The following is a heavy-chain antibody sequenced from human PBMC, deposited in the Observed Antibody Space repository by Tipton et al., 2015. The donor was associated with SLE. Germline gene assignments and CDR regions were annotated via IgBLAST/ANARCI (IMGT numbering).Heavy chain of an antibody. D-gene: IGHD6-6*01. CDR1: GGTFNNYG. J-gene: IGHJ4*02. Sequence: QLVQSGPEVKKPGSSVKVSCKVSGGTFNNYGINWVRQAPGQGLEWVGGIVPFIRTANYAQRFQGRVSITTDESTLTVSMELTSLRSEDTAFYYCARGGFASSYRFDYWGQGIQVTVSS. CDR3: ARGGFASSYRFDY. V-gene: IGHV1-69*05. CDR2: IVPFIRTA.